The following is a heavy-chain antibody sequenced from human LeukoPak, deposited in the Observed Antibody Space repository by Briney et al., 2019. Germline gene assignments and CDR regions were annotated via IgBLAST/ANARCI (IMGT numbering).Heavy chain of an antibody. J-gene: IGHJ4*02. V-gene: IGHV1-69*01. CDR1: GGTFSSYA. CDR2: IIPIFGTA. Sequence: GSSVKVSCKASGGTFSSYAISWVRQAPGQGLEWMGGIIPIFGTANYAQKFQGRVTITADESTSTAYMELSSLRSEDTAVYYRARETGDLHRFDYWGQGTLVTVSS. CDR3: ARETGDLHRFDY. D-gene: IGHD7-27*01.